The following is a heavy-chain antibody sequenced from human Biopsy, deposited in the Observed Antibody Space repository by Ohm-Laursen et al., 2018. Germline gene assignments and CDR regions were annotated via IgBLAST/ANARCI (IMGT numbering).Heavy chain of an antibody. J-gene: IGHJ4*01. Sequence: SLRLSCAASGFTFSDYGMHWVRQAPGEGLEWVSGISGSSNNIIYADSVRGRFPISRDNAKSSLYLEMNSLRSEDTAFYYCTKRRTAVRPFDSWGHGTLVTVSS. CDR3: TKRRTAVRPFDS. D-gene: IGHD6-25*01. V-gene: IGHV3-9*01. CDR2: ISGSSNNI. CDR1: GFTFSDYG.